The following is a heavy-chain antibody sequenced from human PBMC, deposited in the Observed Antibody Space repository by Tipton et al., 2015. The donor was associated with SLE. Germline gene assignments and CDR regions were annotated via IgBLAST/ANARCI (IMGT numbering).Heavy chain of an antibody. CDR2: IYYSGSP. CDR3: PRDSRLHWYFDL. CDR1: GGAISRRSYY. J-gene: IGHJ2*01. Sequence: TLSLTCTVSGGAISRRSYYWGWIRQPPGKGLEWIGSIYYSGSPHYNPSLKSRVTISVDTSKNHFSLKLSSVTAADTAVYYCPRDSRLHWYFDLCGRGTLVTVSS. V-gene: IGHV4-39*07. D-gene: IGHD2-2*01.